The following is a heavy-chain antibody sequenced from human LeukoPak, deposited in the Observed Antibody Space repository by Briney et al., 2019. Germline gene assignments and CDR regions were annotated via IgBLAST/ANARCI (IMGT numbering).Heavy chain of an antibody. CDR1: GGSISSGSYY. J-gene: IGHJ3*02. Sequence: SQTLSLTCTVSGGSISSGSYYWSWIRQPAGKGLEWTGRSYTSGSTNYNPSLKSRVTISVDTSKNQFSLKLSSVTAADTAVYYCARVSRGYYDSSGYEDAFDIWGQGTMVTVSS. CDR3: ARVSRGYYDSSGYEDAFDI. V-gene: IGHV4-61*02. CDR2: SYTSGST. D-gene: IGHD3-22*01.